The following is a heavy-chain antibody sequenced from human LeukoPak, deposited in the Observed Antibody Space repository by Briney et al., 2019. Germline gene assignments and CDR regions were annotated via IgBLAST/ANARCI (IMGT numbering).Heavy chain of an antibody. J-gene: IGHJ4*02. CDR3: ARGDHYCGSGSCNLTG. D-gene: IGHD3-10*01. V-gene: IGHV1-2*02. Sequence: ASVKVSCKASGYTFTRYYMHWVRQAPGQGLEWMGWINPNSGGTNYAQKFQGRVTMTRATSISTAYMELSRLRSDDTAVCYCARGDHYCGSGSCNLTGWGQGTLVTVSS. CDR1: GYTFTRYY. CDR2: INPNSGGT.